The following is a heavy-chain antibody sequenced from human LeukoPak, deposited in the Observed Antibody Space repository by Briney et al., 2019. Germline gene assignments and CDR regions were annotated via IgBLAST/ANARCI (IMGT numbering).Heavy chain of an antibody. V-gene: IGHV4-59*12. CDR1: GGSISSYY. J-gene: IGHJ4*02. D-gene: IGHD6-13*01. Sequence: SETLSLTCTVSGGSISSYYWSWIRQPPGKGLEWIGYIYYSGSTNYNPSLKSRVTISVDTSKNQFSLKLSSVTAADTAVYYCARGRYSSSWLDYWGQGTLVTLSS. CDR2: IYYSGST. CDR3: ARGRYSSSWLDY.